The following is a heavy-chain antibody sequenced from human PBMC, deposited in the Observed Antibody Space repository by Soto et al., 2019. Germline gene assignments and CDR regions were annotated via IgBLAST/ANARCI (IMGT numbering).Heavy chain of an antibody. V-gene: IGHV1-69*13. J-gene: IGHJ4*02. D-gene: IGHD4-17*01. CDR3: ARSIDYGDYRWLDY. Sequence: ASVKVSCKASGGTFSSYAISWVRQAPGQGLEWMGGIIPIFGTANYAQKFQGRVTITADESTSTAYMELSSLRSEDTAVYYCARSIDYGDYRWLDYWGQGTLVTVSS. CDR1: GGTFSSYA. CDR2: IIPIFGTA.